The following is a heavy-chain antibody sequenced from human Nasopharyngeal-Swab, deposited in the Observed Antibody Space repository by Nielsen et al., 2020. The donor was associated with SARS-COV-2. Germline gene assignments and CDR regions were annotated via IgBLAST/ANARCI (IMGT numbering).Heavy chain of an antibody. D-gene: IGHD3-10*01. CDR3: ARDCPGDGVRGRCGWFDP. J-gene: IGHJ5*02. Sequence: ASVKVSCKASGYTFTSYGISWVRQAPGQGLEWMGWISAYNGNTNYEQKLQGRVTMTTDTSTSTAYMELRSLRSDDTAVYYCARDCPGDGVRGRCGWFDPWGQGTLVTVSS. CDR2: ISAYNGNT. CDR1: GYTFTSYG. V-gene: IGHV1-18*01.